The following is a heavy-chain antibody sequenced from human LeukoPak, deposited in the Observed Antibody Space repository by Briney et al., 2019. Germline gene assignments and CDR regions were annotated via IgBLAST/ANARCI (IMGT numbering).Heavy chain of an antibody. CDR2: ISSSGSTI. D-gene: IGHD3-3*01. CDR1: GFTFSDYY. J-gene: IGHJ4*02. V-gene: IGHV3-11*01. CDR3: ARELTSTEYDFWSGYCPYFDY. Sequence: GGSLRLSCAASGFTFSDYYMSWIRQAPGKGLEWVSYISSSGSTIYHADSMKGRFTISRDNAKKSLYLQMNSRRAEDTAVYYCARELTSTEYDFWSGYCPYFDYWGQGTLVTVSS.